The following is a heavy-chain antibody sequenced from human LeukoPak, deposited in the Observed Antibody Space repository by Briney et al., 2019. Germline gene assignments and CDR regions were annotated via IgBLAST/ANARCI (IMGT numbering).Heavy chain of an antibody. CDR1: GGSISSYY. D-gene: IGHD4-17*01. CDR3: ARHFDRVTTRAFDI. CDR2: IYYRGIT. Sequence: PSEPLSLTCTVSGGSISSYYWSWIRQPPGKGLEWIGYIYYRGITNYNPSLKSRVTISVDTSKNQFSLKLSSVTAADTAVYYCARHFDRVTTRAFDIWGQGTMVTVSS. V-gene: IGHV4-59*08. J-gene: IGHJ3*02.